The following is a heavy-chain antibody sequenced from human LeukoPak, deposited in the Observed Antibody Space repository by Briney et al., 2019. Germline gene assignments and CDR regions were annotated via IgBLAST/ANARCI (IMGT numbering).Heavy chain of an antibody. D-gene: IGHD1-26*01. V-gene: IGHV3-53*01. CDR1: EFTVSTNY. CDR2: IYAAGTT. J-gene: IGHJ3*02. CDR3: ARGSPPGVGSTGLEI. Sequence: GGSLRLSCAASEFTVSTNYMSWVRQAPGKGLEWVSVIYAAGTTYYADSVKGRFTISRDSSKNTLYLRMKSLRAEDTAVYYCARGSPPGVGSTGLEIWGQGTMVTVSS.